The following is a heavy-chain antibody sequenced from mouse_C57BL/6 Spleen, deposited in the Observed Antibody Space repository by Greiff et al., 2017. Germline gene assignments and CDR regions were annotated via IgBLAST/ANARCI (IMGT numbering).Heavy chain of an antibody. Sequence: QVQLQQSGAELVMPGASVKLSCKASGYTFTSYWMHWVKQRPGQGLEWIGEIDPSDSYTNYNQKFKGKSTLTVDKSSSTAYMQISSLTSEDSAVYYCARWELGRVDYWGQGTSVTVSS. J-gene: IGHJ4*01. CDR2: IDPSDSYT. V-gene: IGHV1-69*01. CDR3: ARWELGRVDY. D-gene: IGHD4-1*01. CDR1: GYTFTSYW.